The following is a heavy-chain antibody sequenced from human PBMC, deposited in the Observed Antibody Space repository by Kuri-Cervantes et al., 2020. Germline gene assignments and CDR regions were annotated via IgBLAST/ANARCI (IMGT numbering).Heavy chain of an antibody. Sequence: GESLKISCAASGFTFSSYAMHWVRQAPGKGLEWVAVISYDGSNKYYADSVKGRFTISRDNSKNTLYLQMNSLRAEDTAVYYCARDSSSWYNYYYYGMDVWGQGTTVTVSS. D-gene: IGHD6-13*01. CDR1: GFTFSSYA. CDR2: ISYDGSNK. V-gene: IGHV3-30-3*01. CDR3: ARDSSSWYNYYYYGMDV. J-gene: IGHJ6*02.